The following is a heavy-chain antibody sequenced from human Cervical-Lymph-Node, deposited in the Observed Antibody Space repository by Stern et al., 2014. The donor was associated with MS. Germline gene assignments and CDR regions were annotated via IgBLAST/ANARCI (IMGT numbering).Heavy chain of an antibody. D-gene: IGHD3-16*01. CDR1: GFSLSTSGLC. Sequence: QVTLRESGPALVKPTHTLTLTCNFSGFSLSTSGLCGSWIRQPPGNALKWRALLAWDDDKYYSTSLKTMLTISQENSKHQVVLSLTHMAPVDTATYYGAGTRVGGGHYFDYWGQGTLVTVSS. CDR2: LAWDDDK. CDR3: AGTRVGGGHYFDY. J-gene: IGHJ4*02. V-gene: IGHV2-70*01.